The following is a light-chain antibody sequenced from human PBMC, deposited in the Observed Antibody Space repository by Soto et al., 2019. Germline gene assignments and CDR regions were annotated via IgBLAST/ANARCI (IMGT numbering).Light chain of an antibody. V-gene: IGLV2-14*01. CDR2: DVN. Sequence: QSVLTQPASVSGSPGQSITISCTGTSSDVGGYNYVFWYQQHPGKAPKLIVYDVNNRPSGVSNRFSGSKSGNTASLTISGLQAEDEADYYCSSYTSSITVVFGGGTKVTVL. CDR3: SSYTSSITVV. J-gene: IGLJ2*01. CDR1: SSDVGGYNY.